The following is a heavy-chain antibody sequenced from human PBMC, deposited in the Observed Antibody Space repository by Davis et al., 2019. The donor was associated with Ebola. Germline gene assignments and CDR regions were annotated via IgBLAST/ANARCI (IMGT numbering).Heavy chain of an antibody. CDR2: IYPGDSDT. J-gene: IGHJ4*02. V-gene: IGHV5-51*01. CDR1: GYSFTSYW. D-gene: IGHD6-19*01. Sequence: GESLKISCKGSGYSFTSYWIGWVRQMPGKGLEWMGIIYPGDSDTRYSPSFQGQVTISADKSISTAYLQWSSLKASDTAMYYCASGGQWLGGQEFGFDYWGQGTLATVSS. CDR3: ASGGQWLGGQEFGFDY.